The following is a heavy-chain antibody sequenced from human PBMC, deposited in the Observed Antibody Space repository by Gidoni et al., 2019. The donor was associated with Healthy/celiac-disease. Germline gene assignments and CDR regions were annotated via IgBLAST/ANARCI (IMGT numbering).Heavy chain of an antibody. J-gene: IGHJ5*02. V-gene: IGHV4-34*01. CDR2: INHSGST. Sequence: QVQLQQWGAGRLKPSETLSLTCDVYGGSFSGYYWSWIRQPPGKGLEWIGEINHSGSTNYNPSLKSRVTISVDTSKNQFSLKLSSVTAADTAVYYCARASRKQLVRGWFDPWGQGTLVTVSS. CDR3: ARASRKQLVRGWFDP. D-gene: IGHD6-6*01. CDR1: GGSFSGYY.